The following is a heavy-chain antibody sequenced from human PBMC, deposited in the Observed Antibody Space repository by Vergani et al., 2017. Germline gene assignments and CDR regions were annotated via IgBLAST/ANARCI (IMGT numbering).Heavy chain of an antibody. Sequence: QVQLQESGPGLVKPSQTLSLTCTVSGGSISSGSYYWSWIRQPAGNGLEWIWRIYTSGSTNYNPSLKSRVTISVDKSKNQFSLKLSSVTAADTAVYYCARVAPLWDIAVAEHFDYWGQGTLVTVSS. CDR3: ARVAPLWDIAVAEHFDY. V-gene: IGHV4-61*02. CDR2: IYTSGST. J-gene: IGHJ4*02. D-gene: IGHD6-19*01. CDR1: GGSISSGSYY.